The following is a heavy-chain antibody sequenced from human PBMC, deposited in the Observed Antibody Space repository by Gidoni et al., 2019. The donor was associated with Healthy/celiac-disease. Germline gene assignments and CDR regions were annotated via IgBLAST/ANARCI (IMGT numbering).Heavy chain of an antibody. CDR1: GYTFTSYA. D-gene: IGHD5-18*01. Sequence: QVQLVQSGSELKKPGASVKVSCKASGYTFTSYAMNWVRQAPGQGLEWMGWINTNTGNPTYAQGFTGRFVFSLDTSVSTAYLQISSLKAEDTAVYYCAREPPVGGYSYPPHFDYWGQGTLVTVSS. CDR2: INTNTGNP. J-gene: IGHJ4*02. V-gene: IGHV7-4-1*02. CDR3: AREPPVGGYSYPPHFDY.